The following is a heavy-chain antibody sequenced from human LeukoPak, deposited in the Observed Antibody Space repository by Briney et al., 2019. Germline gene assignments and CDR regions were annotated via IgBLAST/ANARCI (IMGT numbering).Heavy chain of an antibody. J-gene: IGHJ2*01. D-gene: IGHD3-10*01. CDR3: ARRGVLLWFGEFSENWYFDL. Sequence: PSETLSLTCTVSGGSISSYYWSWIRQPPGKGLEWIGYIYYSGSTNYNPSLKSRVTISVDTSKNQFSLKLSSVTAADTAVYYCARRGVLLWFGEFSENWYFDLWGRGTLVTVSS. CDR2: IYYSGST. V-gene: IGHV4-59*08. CDR1: GGSISSYY.